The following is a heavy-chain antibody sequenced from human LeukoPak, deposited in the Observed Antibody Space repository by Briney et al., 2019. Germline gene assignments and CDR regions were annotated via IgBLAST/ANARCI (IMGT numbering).Heavy chain of an antibody. J-gene: IGHJ4*02. CDR2: VSSDGGTK. D-gene: IGHD3-10*01. Sequence: AGGSLRLSCTASKFTFSNYGMQWVRQAPGKGLEWVAVVSSDGGTKYYADSVKGRFTISRDNSRNTMYLQMDSLRAEDTAVYYCAKEYDSGGYRANFDYWGQGTLVTVSS. CDR1: KFTFSNYG. CDR3: AKEYDSGGYRANFDY. V-gene: IGHV3-30*18.